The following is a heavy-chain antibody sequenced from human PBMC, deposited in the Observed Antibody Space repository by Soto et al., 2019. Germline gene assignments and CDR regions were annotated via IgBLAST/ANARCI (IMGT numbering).Heavy chain of an antibody. J-gene: IGHJ4*02. CDR3: ARYTEGGWFFDY. V-gene: IGHV1-18*01. CDR2: ISAYNGNT. CDR1: GYTFTSYG. Sequence: ASVKVSCKAPGYTFTSYGISWVRQAPGQGLEWMGWISAYNGNTNYAQKLQGRVTMTTDTSTSTAYMELRSLRSDDTAVYYCARYTEGGWFFDYWGQGTLVTVSS. D-gene: IGHD6-19*01.